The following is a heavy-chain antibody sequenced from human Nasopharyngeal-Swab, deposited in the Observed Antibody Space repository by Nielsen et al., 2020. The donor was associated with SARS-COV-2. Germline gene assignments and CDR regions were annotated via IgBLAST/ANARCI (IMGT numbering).Heavy chain of an antibody. CDR2: IYYSGST. D-gene: IGHD2-2*01. J-gene: IGHJ6*02. CDR1: GGSISSYY. CDR3: ARVYSTTAHYYYGMDV. Sequence: SETLSLTCTVSGGSISSYYWGWIRQPPGKGLEWIGYIYYSGSTNYNPSLKSRVTISVDTSKNQFSLKLSSVTAADTAVYYCARVYSTTAHYYYGMDVWGQGTTVTVSS. V-gene: IGHV4-59*01.